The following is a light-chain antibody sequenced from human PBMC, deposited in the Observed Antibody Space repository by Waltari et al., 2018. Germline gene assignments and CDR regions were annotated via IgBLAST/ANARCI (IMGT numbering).Light chain of an antibody. Sequence: EIVMTQSPASLSLSPGERATLSCRASQSVTTNLAWYQQKPGQAPRLLIYGASTMAAGIPVRFSGSGSGTEFTLTVSGLQSEDFAIYYCQQYNDWPPWTFGQGTKVEIK. J-gene: IGKJ1*01. CDR2: GAS. CDR1: QSVTTN. CDR3: QQYNDWPPWT. V-gene: IGKV3-15*01.